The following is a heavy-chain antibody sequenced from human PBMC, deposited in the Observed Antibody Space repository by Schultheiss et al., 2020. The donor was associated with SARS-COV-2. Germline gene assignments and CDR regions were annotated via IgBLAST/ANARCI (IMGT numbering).Heavy chain of an antibody. J-gene: IGHJ3*02. CDR1: GGSFSGYY. V-gene: IGHV4-34*01. CDR3: ARECSIPTYYYDSSGYYYAFDI. D-gene: IGHD3-22*01. Sequence: SETLSLTCAVYGGSFSGYYWSWIRQPPGKGLEWIGEINHSGSTNYNPSLKSRVTISVDTSKNQFSLKLSSVTAADTAVYYCARECSIPTYYYDSSGYYYAFDIWGQGTMVTVSS. CDR2: INHSGST.